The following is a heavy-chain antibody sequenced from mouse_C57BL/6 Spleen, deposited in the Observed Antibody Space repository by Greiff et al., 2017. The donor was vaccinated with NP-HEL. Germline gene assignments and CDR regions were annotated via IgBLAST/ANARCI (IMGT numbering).Heavy chain of an antibody. V-gene: IGHV7-4*01. J-gene: IGHJ4*01. CDR2: IRNKANGYTT. CDR3: VKARSRYAMDY. Sequence: EVNVVESGGGLVQPGASLRLSCAASGFTFTDYYMSWVRQPPGKAPEWLALIRNKANGYTTEYTASVKGRFTISRDNSQNILYLQMNTLRADDIATYYCVKARSRYAMDYWGQGTSVTVSS. CDR1: GFTFTDYY.